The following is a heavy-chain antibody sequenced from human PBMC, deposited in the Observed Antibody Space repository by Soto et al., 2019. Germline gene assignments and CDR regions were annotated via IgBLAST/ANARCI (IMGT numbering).Heavy chain of an antibody. J-gene: IGHJ2*01. CDR3: GRDLRSGSKYGYFAI. CDR1: GYTFTHYG. D-gene: IGHD2-2*01. Sequence: QVQLVQSGAEVKKPGASVKVSCKASGYTFTHYGITWVRQAPGQGLEWMGWINSFSGDTNYPQKLQGRLTMTTDTSTNTGDMEMRKLMSDDTGVYYWGRDLRSGSKYGYFAIWGRGTLVTVSS. V-gene: IGHV1-18*01. CDR2: INSFSGDT.